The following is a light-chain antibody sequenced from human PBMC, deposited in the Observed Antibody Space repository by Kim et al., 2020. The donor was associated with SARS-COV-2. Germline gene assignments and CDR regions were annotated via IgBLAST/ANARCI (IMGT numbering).Light chain of an antibody. CDR1: QSITNY. CDR3: QQSHTAPLLS. CDR2: ASS. J-gene: IGKJ4*01. V-gene: IGKV1-39*01. Sequence: DIQLTQSPSSLSASVGDRVTIACRSSQSITNYLNWYQQRPGKAPKLLIYASSTLQRGVPSRFSGSGSGTDFTLTISSLQPEDFATYYCQQSHTAPLLSFGGGTKLE.